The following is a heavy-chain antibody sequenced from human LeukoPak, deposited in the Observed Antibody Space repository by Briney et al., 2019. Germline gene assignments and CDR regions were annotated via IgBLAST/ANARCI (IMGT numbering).Heavy chain of an antibody. V-gene: IGHV4-34*01. CDR1: GGSFSGYY. D-gene: IGHD5-18*01. CDR2: INHSGST. CDR3: ARDERHVDTAMVTETANWFDP. J-gene: IGHJ5*02. Sequence: SETLSLTCAVYGGSFSGYYWSWIRQPPGKGLEWIGEINHSGSTNYNPSLKSRVTISVDTSKNQFSLKLSSVTAADTAVYYCARDERHVDTAMVTETANWFDPWGQGTLVTVSS.